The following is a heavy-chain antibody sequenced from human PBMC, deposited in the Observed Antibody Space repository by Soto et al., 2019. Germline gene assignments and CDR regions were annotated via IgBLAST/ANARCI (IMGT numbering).Heavy chain of an antibody. CDR2: IYYSGRS. V-gene: IGHV4-34*01. J-gene: IGHJ4*02. Sequence: PSETLSLTCAVYGGSFSSYYWGWIRQPPGKGLEWIGGIYYSGRSHYNPSFKSRVTMSVDTSKNQFSLTLNSVTAADAAVYYCARQRATVVTQAYFDHWGQGTLVTVSS. CDR3: ARQRATVVTQAYFDH. D-gene: IGHD4-17*01. CDR1: GGSFSSYY.